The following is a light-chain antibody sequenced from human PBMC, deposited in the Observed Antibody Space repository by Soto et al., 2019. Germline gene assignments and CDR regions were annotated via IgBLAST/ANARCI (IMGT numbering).Light chain of an antibody. CDR3: QQYTSAPLT. J-gene: IGKJ4*01. V-gene: IGKV1-27*01. CDR2: AAS. CDR1: PPSSNY. Sequence: DVHMTQSPSYLSAASAEPVTLICPASPPSSNYLAWYQQKPGKIPKLLIYAASTLPAGVPSRFSGSGSGTDFTLTISSLQPEDVAAYYCQQYTSAPLTFGGGTKVEIK.